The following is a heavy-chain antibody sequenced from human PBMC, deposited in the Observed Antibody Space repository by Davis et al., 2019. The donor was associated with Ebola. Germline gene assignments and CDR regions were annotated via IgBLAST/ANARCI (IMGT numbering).Heavy chain of an antibody. CDR3: AKDTSNVWFDV. CDR2: ISGSGGST. V-gene: IGHV3-23*01. J-gene: IGHJ3*01. Sequence: GGSLRLSCTDSVITFSSYAMTWVRQAPGKGLEWVSAISGSGGSTYYADSVKGRFTISRDNSKNTLYLQMNSLRVEDTAMYYCAKDTSNVWFDVWGQGTMVTVSS. D-gene: IGHD6-19*01. CDR1: VITFSSYA.